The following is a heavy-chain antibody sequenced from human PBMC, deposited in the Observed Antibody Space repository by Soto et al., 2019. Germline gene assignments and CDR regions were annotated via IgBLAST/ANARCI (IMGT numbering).Heavy chain of an antibody. Sequence: EVQLVESGGGLVQPGGSLRLSCEASGLTFSSYWMSWVRQAPGKGLEWVAIIKEDGTEIYYVDSVKGRFSISRDNAKNSLYLQMKSLRAEDTAVYYCARDGDGYNRVAFDIGGEGTMVTVSS. V-gene: IGHV3-7*04. CDR2: IKEDGTEI. D-gene: IGHD5-12*01. CDR1: GLTFSSYW. CDR3: ARDGDGYNRVAFDI. J-gene: IGHJ3*02.